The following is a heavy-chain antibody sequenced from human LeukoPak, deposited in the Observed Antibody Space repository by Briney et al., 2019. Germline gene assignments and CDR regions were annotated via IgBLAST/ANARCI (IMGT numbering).Heavy chain of an antibody. CDR1: RFTFSSYG. CDR2: IWYDGSNK. CDR3: ASSSSWYENWFDP. V-gene: IGHV3-30*02. Sequence: GGSLRLSCAASRFTFSSYGMHWVRQAPGKGLEWVAFIWYDGSNKYYADSVKGRFTISRDNSKNTLYLQMNSLRAEDTAVYYCASSSSWYENWFDPWGQGTLVTVSS. J-gene: IGHJ5*02. D-gene: IGHD6-13*01.